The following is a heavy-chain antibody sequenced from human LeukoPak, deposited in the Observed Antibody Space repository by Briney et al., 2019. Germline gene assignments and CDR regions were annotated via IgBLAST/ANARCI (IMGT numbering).Heavy chain of an antibody. CDR3: ARLPSTRTLDFDH. V-gene: IGHV4-59*08. D-gene: IGHD5/OR15-5a*01. J-gene: IGHJ4*02. CDR1: GGSISSYY. Sequence: SETLSLTCTVSGGSISSYYRSWIRQPPGKGLEWIGYIYYSGSTNYNPSLKSRVTISVDTSKNQFSVKLSSVTAADTAVYYCARLPSTRTLDFDHWGQGTLVTVSS. CDR2: IYYSGST.